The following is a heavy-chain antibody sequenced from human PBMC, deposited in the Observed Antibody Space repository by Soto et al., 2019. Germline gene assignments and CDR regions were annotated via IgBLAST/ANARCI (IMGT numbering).Heavy chain of an antibody. CDR1: GFTFSSYS. J-gene: IGHJ5*02. D-gene: IGHD3-10*01. CDR2: ISSSSSYI. Sequence: PGGSLRLSCAASGFTFSSYSMNWVRQAPGKGLEWVSSISSSSSYIYYADSVKDRFTISRDNAKNSLYLQMNSLRAEDTAVYYCARDRGRLENWFDPWGQGTLVTVSS. CDR3: ARDRGRLENWFDP. V-gene: IGHV3-21*01.